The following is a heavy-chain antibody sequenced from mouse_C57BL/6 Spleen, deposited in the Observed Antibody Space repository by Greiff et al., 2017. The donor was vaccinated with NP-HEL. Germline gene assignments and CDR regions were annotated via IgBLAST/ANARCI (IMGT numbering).Heavy chain of an antibody. CDR2: IYPGSGST. V-gene: IGHV1-55*01. Sequence: QVQLQQPGAELVKPGASVKMSCKASGYTFTSYWITWVKQRPGQGLEWIGDIYPGSGSTNYNEKFKSKATLTVDTSSSTAYMQLSSLTSEDSAVYYCARSERGTVWFAYWGQGTLVTVSA. J-gene: IGHJ3*01. CDR3: ARSERGTVWFAY. CDR1: GYTFTSYW.